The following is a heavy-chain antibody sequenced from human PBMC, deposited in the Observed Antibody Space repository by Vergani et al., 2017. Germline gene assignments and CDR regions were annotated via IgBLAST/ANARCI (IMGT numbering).Heavy chain of an antibody. CDR3: ARVKAAAGSDAVDI. D-gene: IGHD6-13*01. CDR2: IWYDGSNK. CDR1: GFTFSSYG. Sequence: QVQLVESGGGVVQPGRSLRLSCAASGFTFSSYGMHWVRQAPGKGLEWVAVIWYDGSNKYYADSVKGRFTISRDNSKNTLYLQMNSLRAEDTGVYYCARVKAAAGSDAVDIWGQGTMVTVSS. J-gene: IGHJ3*02. V-gene: IGHV3-33*01.